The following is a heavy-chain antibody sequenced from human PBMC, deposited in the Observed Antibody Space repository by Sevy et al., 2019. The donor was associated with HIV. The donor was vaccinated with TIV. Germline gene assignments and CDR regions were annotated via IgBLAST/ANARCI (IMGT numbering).Heavy chain of an antibody. V-gene: IGHV3-64*01. D-gene: IGHD1-26*01. J-gene: IGHJ3*01. Sequence: GGSLRLSCAASGFPFSSYSFYWVRQAPGKGLEYVSAIGSAGEITLYASSVKCRFTISRDNTKNTVFLQRGRLRSEDMGVYYCARDSGTYHAFYLWGRGTMVTVSS. CDR2: IGSAGEIT. CDR3: ARDSGTYHAFYL. CDR1: GFPFSSYS.